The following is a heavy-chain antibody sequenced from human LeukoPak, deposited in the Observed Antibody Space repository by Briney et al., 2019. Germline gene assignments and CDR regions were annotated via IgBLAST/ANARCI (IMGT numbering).Heavy chain of an antibody. V-gene: IGHV4-61*10. CDR3: ALRGENWFDP. J-gene: IGHJ5*02. CDR1: GGSFSSGLYY. CDR2: IYISGST. Sequence: PSETLSLTCTVSGGSFSSGLYYWTWIRQPAWKGLEWIGRIYISGSTNYNPSLKSRVTISVDTSKNQFSLKLSSVTAADTAVYYCALRGENWFDPWGQGTLVTVSS. D-gene: IGHD3-16*01.